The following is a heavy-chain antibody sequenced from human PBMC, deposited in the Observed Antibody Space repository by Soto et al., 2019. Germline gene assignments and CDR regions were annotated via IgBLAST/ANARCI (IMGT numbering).Heavy chain of an antibody. CDR1: GFTFSSHW. CDR2: IKPDGSEK. J-gene: IGHJ3*02. Sequence: LRLSCAASGFTFSSHWMSWVRQAPGKGLEWVANIKPDGSEKWYVDSVKGRFTISRDNAKNLLYLQMNSLRAEDTAVYYCARGDYYDSSGPFSDAFDIWGQGTMVTVSS. D-gene: IGHD3-22*01. V-gene: IGHV3-7*04. CDR3: ARGDYYDSSGPFSDAFDI.